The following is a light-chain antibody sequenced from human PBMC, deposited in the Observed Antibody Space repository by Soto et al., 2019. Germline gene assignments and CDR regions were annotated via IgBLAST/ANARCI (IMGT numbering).Light chain of an antibody. V-gene: IGKV1-27*01. CDR1: QGISNY. Sequence: DIQMTQSPSSLSASVGDRVTITCRASQGISNYLAWYQQKPGKVPRLLIFAASTLQSGAPSRFRGAGSETDFTLTIKGLQPEDVATYYCQKYNSAPWTFGQGTKVDIK. J-gene: IGKJ1*01. CDR3: QKYNSAPWT. CDR2: AAS.